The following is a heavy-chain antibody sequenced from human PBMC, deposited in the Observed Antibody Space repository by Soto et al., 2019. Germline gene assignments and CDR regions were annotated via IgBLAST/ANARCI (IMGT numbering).Heavy chain of an antibody. D-gene: IGHD6-13*01. CDR3: ARNRIGSSWHREYFQH. Sequence: SGGSLRLSCAASGFTFSSYWMSWVRQAPGKRLEWVANIKHDGSEKYYVDSVEGRFTISRDNGKNSLYLQMSSLRAEDTAVYFCARNRIGSSWHREYFQHWGQGTLVTVSS. V-gene: IGHV3-7*03. CDR2: IKHDGSEK. CDR1: GFTFSSYW. J-gene: IGHJ1*01.